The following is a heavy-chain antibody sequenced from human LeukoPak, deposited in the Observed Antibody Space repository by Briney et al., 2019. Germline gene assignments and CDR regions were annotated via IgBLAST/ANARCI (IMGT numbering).Heavy chain of an antibody. J-gene: IGHJ4*02. CDR2: IKSKANNYAT. D-gene: IGHD4-17*01. CDR3: TRRGDGDYGDY. CDR1: GFTLSGSA. Sequence: GGSLELSCAASGFTLSGSAMHWVRQASGKGLEWVGRIKSKANNYATAYAASVKGRFTISRDDSENTAFLQMNSLKTEDTAVYYCTRRGDGDYGDYWGQGTLVTVSS. V-gene: IGHV3-73*01.